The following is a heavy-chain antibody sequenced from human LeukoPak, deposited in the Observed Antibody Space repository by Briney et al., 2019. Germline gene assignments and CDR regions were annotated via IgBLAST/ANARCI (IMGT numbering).Heavy chain of an antibody. CDR3: ARAALITRDYGDYVWYYFDY. D-gene: IGHD4-17*01. J-gene: IGHJ4*02. V-gene: IGHV1-69*05. CDR1: GGTFCSYA. CDR2: IIPIFGTA. Sequence: GSSVKVSCKASGGTFCSYAISWVRQAPGQGLEWVGGIIPIFGTANYAQKFQGRVTITTDESTSTAYMELSSLRSEDTAVYYCARAALITRDYGDYVWYYFDYWGQGTLVTVSS.